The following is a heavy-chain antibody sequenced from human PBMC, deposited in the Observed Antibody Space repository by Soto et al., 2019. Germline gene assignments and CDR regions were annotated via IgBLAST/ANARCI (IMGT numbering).Heavy chain of an antibody. CDR3: ARGELGYCSGGSCYYGMDV. D-gene: IGHD2-15*01. Sequence: GESLKISCKGSGYSFTSYWIGWVRQMPGKGLEWMGIIYPGDSDTRYSPSFQGQVTISADKSISTAYLQWSSLKASDTAMYYCARGELGYCSGGSCYYGMDVWGQGTTVTVSS. CDR2: IYPGDSDT. V-gene: IGHV5-51*01. CDR1: GYSFTSYW. J-gene: IGHJ6*02.